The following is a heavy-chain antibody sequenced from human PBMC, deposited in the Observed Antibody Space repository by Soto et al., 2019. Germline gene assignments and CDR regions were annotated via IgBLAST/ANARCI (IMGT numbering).Heavy chain of an antibody. CDR2: IYHSETT. CDR3: ARYRDYGNYGYFDS. Sequence: SETLSLTCTVSGSFVSGGSYYWTWIRQPPGKGLEWIGYIYHSETTNYNASLRSRVTTSVDTSKNQFSLRLTSVIAADTAVYYCARYRDYGNYGYFDSWGQGALVTVSS. V-gene: IGHV4-61*01. J-gene: IGHJ4*02. CDR1: GSFVSGGSYY. D-gene: IGHD4-4*01.